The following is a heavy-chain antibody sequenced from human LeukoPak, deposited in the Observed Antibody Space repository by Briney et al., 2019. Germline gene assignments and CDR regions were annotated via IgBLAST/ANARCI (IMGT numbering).Heavy chain of an antibody. Sequence: GGSLRLSCAASGFTFSNYAMHWVRQAPGKGLEWVVVISYDGSNKYYADSVKGRFTISRDNSKNTLYLQMNSLRAEDTAVYYCARYCGGDCYSQIDAFDIWGQGTMVTVSS. J-gene: IGHJ3*02. CDR3: ARYCGGDCYSQIDAFDI. D-gene: IGHD2-21*02. CDR1: GFTFSNYA. V-gene: IGHV3-33*05. CDR2: ISYDGSNK.